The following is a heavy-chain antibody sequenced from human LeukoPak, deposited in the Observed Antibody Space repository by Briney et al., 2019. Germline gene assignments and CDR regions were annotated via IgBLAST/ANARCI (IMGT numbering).Heavy chain of an antibody. V-gene: IGHV3-23*01. CDR2: ISGSGGST. CDR1: GFTFSSYA. CDR3: AKGGGWSPAVLFDY. J-gene: IGHJ4*02. D-gene: IGHD6-19*01. Sequence: GGSLRLSCAASGFTFSSYAMSWVRQAPGKGLEWVSAISGSGGSTYYADSVKGRFTISRDNSKNTLYLQMNSLRAEDTAVHYCAKGGGWSPAVLFDYWGQGTLVTVSS.